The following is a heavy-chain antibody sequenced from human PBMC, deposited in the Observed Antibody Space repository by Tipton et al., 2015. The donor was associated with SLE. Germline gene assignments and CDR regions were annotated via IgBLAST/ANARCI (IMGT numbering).Heavy chain of an antibody. Sequence: GSLRLSCVASGFTFSDYWMDWVRQAPGKGLEYVAIINQDGSEKYYVDSVRGRFTISRDNAKNSLYLQMDSLRAEDTALYYCVRDVTWGRFDPWGQGTLVTVSS. V-gene: IGHV3-7*01. CDR2: INQDGSEK. J-gene: IGHJ5*02. D-gene: IGHD1-26*01. CDR1: GFTFSDYW. CDR3: VRDVTWGRFDP.